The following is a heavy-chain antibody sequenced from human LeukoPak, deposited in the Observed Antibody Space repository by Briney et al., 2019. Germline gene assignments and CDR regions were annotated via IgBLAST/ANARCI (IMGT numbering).Heavy chain of an antibody. Sequence: GGSLRLSCAASGFTFSSHEMNWVRQAPGKGLVWISHVNPGATTIYYADSVKGRFTISRDNAKNSLYLQMNSLRAEDTAVYYCARDRRFGELSLYGMDVWGQGTTVTVSS. V-gene: IGHV3-48*03. CDR3: ARDRRFGELSLYGMDV. J-gene: IGHJ6*02. D-gene: IGHD3-10*01. CDR2: VNPGATTI. CDR1: GFTFSSHE.